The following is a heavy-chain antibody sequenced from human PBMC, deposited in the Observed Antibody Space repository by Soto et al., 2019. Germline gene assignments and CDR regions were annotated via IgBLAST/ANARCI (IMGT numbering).Heavy chain of an antibody. V-gene: IGHV3-33*01. J-gene: IGHJ4*02. CDR1: GFTFSSYG. D-gene: IGHD3-10*01. CDR3: ARLEGMVRGVDY. Sequence: GGSLRLSCAASGFTFSSYGMHWVRQAPGKGLEWVAVIWYDGSNKYYADSVKGRFTISRDNSKNTLYLQMNSLRAEDTAVYYCARLEGMVRGVDYWGQGTLVTVSS. CDR2: IWYDGSNK.